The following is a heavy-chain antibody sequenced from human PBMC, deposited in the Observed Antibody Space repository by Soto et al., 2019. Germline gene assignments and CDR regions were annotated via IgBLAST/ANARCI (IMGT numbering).Heavy chain of an antibody. CDR1: GFTFSSYA. D-gene: IGHD3-3*01. CDR2: ISGSGGST. V-gene: IGHV3-23*01. J-gene: IGHJ6*02. CDR3: AKANVWSGLDPSYGMDV. Sequence: PGGSLRLFCAASGFTFSSYAMSWVRQAPGKGLEWVSGISGSGGSTYYADSVQGRFTISRDTSKNTMRLPMYSLGDEDTPVYYCAKANVWSGLDPSYGMDVWRQGTNVTDSS.